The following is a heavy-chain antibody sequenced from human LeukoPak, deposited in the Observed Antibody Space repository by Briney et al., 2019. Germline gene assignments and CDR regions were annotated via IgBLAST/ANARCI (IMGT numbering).Heavy chain of an antibody. V-gene: IGHV3-30-3*01. CDR2: ISYDGSNK. J-gene: IGHJ4*02. CDR3: ARSGSYHLDY. D-gene: IGHD1-26*01. CDR1: GFTFSRYA. Sequence: PGGSLRLSCAASGFTFSRYAMHWVRQAPGKGLEWVAVISYDGSNKYYADSVKGRFTISRDNSKNTLYLQMNSLRAEDTAVYYCARSGSYHLDYWGQGTLVTVSS.